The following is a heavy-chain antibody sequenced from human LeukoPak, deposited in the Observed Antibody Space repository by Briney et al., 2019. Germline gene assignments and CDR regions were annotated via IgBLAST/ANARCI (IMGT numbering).Heavy chain of an antibody. CDR2: IYTSGSA. CDR3: ARTAWVGVSGSFDI. J-gene: IGHJ3*02. Sequence: SETLSLTCTVSGDSISSGSYYWGWIRQPAGKGLEWIGRIYTSGSASYNPSLKSRVTISLDTSKNQFSLRLSSVTAADTAVYYCARTAWVGVSGSFDIWGQGTMVTVSS. V-gene: IGHV4-61*02. D-gene: IGHD1-26*01. CDR1: GDSISSGSYY.